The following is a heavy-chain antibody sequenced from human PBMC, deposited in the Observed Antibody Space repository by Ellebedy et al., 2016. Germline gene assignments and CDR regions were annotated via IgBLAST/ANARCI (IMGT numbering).Heavy chain of an antibody. Sequence: SETLSLTCTVSGGSISSYYWSWIRQPPGKGLEWIGYIYYSGSTNYNPSLKSRVTISVDTSKNQFSLKLSSVTAADTAVYYCARSVGATPSQVSYWGQGTLVTVSS. D-gene: IGHD1-26*01. J-gene: IGHJ4*02. V-gene: IGHV4-59*08. CDR3: ARSVGATPSQVSY. CDR1: GGSISSYY. CDR2: IYYSGST.